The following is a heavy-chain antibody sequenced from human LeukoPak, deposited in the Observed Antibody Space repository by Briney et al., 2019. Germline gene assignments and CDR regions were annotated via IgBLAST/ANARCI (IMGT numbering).Heavy chain of an antibody. J-gene: IGHJ3*02. CDR2: ISSSSSYI. V-gene: IGHV3-21*01. CDR1: GFTFSSYS. D-gene: IGHD3-22*01. CDR3: ARESTMIALGAFDI. Sequence: SGGSLRLSCAASGFTFSSYSMNWVRQAPGKGLEWGSSISSSSSYIYYADSVKGRFTISRDNAKNSLSLQMNSLSAEDTAVYYCARESTMIALGAFDIWGQGTMVTVSS.